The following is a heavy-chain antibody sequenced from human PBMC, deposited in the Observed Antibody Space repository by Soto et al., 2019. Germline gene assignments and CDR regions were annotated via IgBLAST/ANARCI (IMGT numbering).Heavy chain of an antibody. J-gene: IGHJ4*02. Sequence: ETLSLTCAVSGYSISSGYYWGWIRQPPGKGLEWIGSIYHSGSTYYNPSLKSRVTISVDTSKNQFSLKLSSVTAADTAVYYCARGGSYYYDSSGYYQFLDYWGQGTLVTVSS. D-gene: IGHD3-22*01. CDR3: ARGGSYYYDSSGYYQFLDY. CDR2: IYHSGST. V-gene: IGHV4-38-2*01. CDR1: GYSISSGYY.